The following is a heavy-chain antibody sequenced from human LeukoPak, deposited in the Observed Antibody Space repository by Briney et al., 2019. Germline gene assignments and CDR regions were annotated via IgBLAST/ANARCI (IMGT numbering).Heavy chain of an antibody. Sequence: SETLSLTCAVCGGSFSGYYWSWIRQPPGKGLEWIGEINHSGSTNYNPSLKSRVTISVDTSKNQFSLKLSSVTAADTAVYYCARGGVGIAARRFDYWGQGTLVTVSP. V-gene: IGHV4-34*01. D-gene: IGHD6-6*01. CDR1: GGSFSGYY. CDR3: ARGGVGIAARRFDY. J-gene: IGHJ4*02. CDR2: INHSGST.